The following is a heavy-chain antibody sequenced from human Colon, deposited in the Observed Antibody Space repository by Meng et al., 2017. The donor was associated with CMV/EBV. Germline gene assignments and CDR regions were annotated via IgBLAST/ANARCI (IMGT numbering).Heavy chain of an antibody. V-gene: IGHV1-2*06. D-gene: IGHD2-21*01. CDR1: YIFTDFD. J-gene: IGHJ4*02. CDR3: ARQRYCGPGVCSAGKDY. Sequence: YIFTDFDIHWLRQAPGQGLEWMGRIHPNSGDTIFSESFQGRVTMTRDTSITTAYMELSSLKSDDTAVYFCARQRYCGPGVCSAGKDYWGQGTLVTVSS. CDR2: IHPNSGDT.